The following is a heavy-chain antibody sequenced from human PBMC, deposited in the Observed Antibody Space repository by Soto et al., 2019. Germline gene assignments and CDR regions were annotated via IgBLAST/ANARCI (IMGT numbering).Heavy chain of an antibody. CDR1: GGTFNKYA. V-gene: IGHV1-69*13. Sequence: SGKVSCKASGGTFNKYAIDWVRQAPGQGLEWMGGFSPLFGTPTYAQRFQGRVTISADEVTSTAYMELRSLRSDDTGVYYCARQFDYDTSGYYYAYWGQGTLVTVSS. J-gene: IGHJ4*02. CDR2: FSPLFGTP. CDR3: ARQFDYDTSGYYYAY. D-gene: IGHD3-22*01.